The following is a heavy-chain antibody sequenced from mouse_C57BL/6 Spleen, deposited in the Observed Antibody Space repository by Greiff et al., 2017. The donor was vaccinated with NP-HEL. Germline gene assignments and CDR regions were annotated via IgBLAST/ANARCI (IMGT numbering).Heavy chain of an antibody. Sequence: EVQLQQSGPELVKPGASVKMSCKASGYTFTDYNMHWVKQSHGKSLEWIGYINPNNGGTSYNQKFKGKATLTVNKSSSTAYMELRSLTSEDSAVYYCARGADYYGSSPSFAYWGQGTLVTVSA. D-gene: IGHD1-1*01. CDR1: GYTFTDYN. CDR2: INPNNGGT. CDR3: ARGADYYGSSPSFAY. J-gene: IGHJ3*01. V-gene: IGHV1-22*01.